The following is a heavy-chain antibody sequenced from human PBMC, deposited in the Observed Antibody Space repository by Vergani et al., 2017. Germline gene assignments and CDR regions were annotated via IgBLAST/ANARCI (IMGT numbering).Heavy chain of an antibody. V-gene: IGHV1-69*01. Sequence: QVQLVQSGAEVKKTVSSVKVSCKASGGTFSSYAISWVRPAPGQGLEWMGGIIPIFGTANSAPKFQGRVTITADESTSTAYMELSSMRSEDTAVYYCARGGFMTTVVTNAFDIWGQGTMVTVAS. J-gene: IGHJ3*02. CDR3: ARGGFMTTVVTNAFDI. D-gene: IGHD4-23*01. CDR2: IIPIFGTA. CDR1: GGTFSSYA.